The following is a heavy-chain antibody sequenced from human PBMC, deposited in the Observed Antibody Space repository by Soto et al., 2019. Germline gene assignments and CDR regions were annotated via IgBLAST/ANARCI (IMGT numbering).Heavy chain of an antibody. J-gene: IGHJ3*02. CDR3: ARHSMGFGDWRDAFDI. CDR1: GGSISSYY. Sequence: SETLSLTCTVSGGSISSYYWSWIRQPPGKGLEWIGYIYYSGSTKHNPSLKSRVTISVDTSKNQFSLKLSSVTAADTAVYYCARHSMGFGDWRDAFDIWGQGTMVTVSS. CDR2: IYYSGST. V-gene: IGHV4-59*08. D-gene: IGHD3-10*01.